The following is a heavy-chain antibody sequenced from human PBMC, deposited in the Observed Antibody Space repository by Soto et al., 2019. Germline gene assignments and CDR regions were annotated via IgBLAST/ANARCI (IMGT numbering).Heavy chain of an antibody. V-gene: IGHV4-4*07. Sequence: SETLSLTCTVSGGSIRGYFWSWIRQPAGKGLEWIGRIESVGSTNYNPSLKSRVTMSVDTSKNQFSLKLSSVTAADTAVYYCARDSAIGSIFGVVTYILFDYWGQGTLVTVSS. CDR3: ARDSAIGSIFGVVTYILFDY. J-gene: IGHJ4*02. CDR2: IESVGST. CDR1: GGSIRGYF. D-gene: IGHD3-3*01.